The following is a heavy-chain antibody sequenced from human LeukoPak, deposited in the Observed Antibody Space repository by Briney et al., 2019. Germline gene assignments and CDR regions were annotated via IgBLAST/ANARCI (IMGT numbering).Heavy chain of an antibody. Sequence: PSETLSLTCSVSGGSVSSYYWSWIRQSPGKGLEWIGYIHNSGRINYNPSLKGRVTGFVDTSKNQVSLRLSSVTAADTAVYYCARHGTISSESYFDYWGQGALVTVSS. CDR2: IHNSGRI. J-gene: IGHJ4*02. V-gene: IGHV4-59*08. CDR3: ARHGTISSESYFDY. CDR1: GGSVSSYY. D-gene: IGHD1-14*01.